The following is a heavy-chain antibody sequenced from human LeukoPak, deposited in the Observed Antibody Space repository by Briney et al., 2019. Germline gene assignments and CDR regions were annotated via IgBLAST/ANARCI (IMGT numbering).Heavy chain of an antibody. J-gene: IGHJ4*02. CDR1: GFTFSSHG. D-gene: IGHD3-10*01. CDR2: IRYDGSNK. CDR3: ARDKGSGSYYKNFFDY. Sequence: PGGSLRLSCVASGFTFSSHGMHWVRQAPGKGLEWVAFIRYDGSNKYYADSVKGRFTISRDNSKNTLYLQMNSLRAEDTAVYYCARDKGSGSYYKNFFDYWGQGTLVTVSS. V-gene: IGHV3-30*02.